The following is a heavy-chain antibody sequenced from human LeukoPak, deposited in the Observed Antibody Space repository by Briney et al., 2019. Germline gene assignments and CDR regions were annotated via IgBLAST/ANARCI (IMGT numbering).Heavy chain of an antibody. D-gene: IGHD5-18*01. CDR1: GFTFTDYW. CDR3: ARARYSYTGIIDY. J-gene: IGHJ4*02. Sequence: GGSLRLSCAASGFTFTDYWMHWVRHAPGKGLVWVSRINTDGTSTKYADSVKGRITISRDNARNTVYLQMNSLRAEDTAVYYCARARYSYTGIIDYWGQGTLVTVSS. V-gene: IGHV3-74*01. CDR2: INTDGTST.